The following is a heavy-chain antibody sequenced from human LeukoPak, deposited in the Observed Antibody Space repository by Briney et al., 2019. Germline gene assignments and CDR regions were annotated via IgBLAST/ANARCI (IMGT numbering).Heavy chain of an antibody. V-gene: IGHV4-34*01. CDR1: GGSFSNNF. CDR3: ARDPGPKFHAFWSEADYYFDY. D-gene: IGHD3-3*01. Sequence: PSETLSLTCAVYGGSFSNNFWNWIRQTPGKGLEWIGEISHSGSTNYNPSLKSRLTMSVDTSKNQFSLKVTSVTAADTAVYFCARDPGPKFHAFWSEADYYFDYWGQGTLVTVSS. J-gene: IGHJ4*02. CDR2: ISHSGST.